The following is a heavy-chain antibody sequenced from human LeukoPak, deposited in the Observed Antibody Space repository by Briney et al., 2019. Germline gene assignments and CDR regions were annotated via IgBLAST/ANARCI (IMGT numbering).Heavy chain of an antibody. D-gene: IGHD2-15*01. CDR1: GFTFSSYG. Sequence: PGGSLRLSCAASGFTFSSYGMHWVRQAPGKGLEWVSAISGSGANTYYADSVKGRFTISRDNSKNTLYLQMNSLRADDTAVYYCAKGRALEVVAAFNYWGQGTVVTVSS. J-gene: IGHJ4*02. CDR2: ISGSGANT. V-gene: IGHV3-23*01. CDR3: AKGRALEVVAAFNY.